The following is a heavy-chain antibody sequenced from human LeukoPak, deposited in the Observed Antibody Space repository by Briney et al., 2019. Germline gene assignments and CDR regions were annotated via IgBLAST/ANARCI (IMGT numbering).Heavy chain of an antibody. D-gene: IGHD1-26*01. CDR2: ISYDGSNK. CDR3: ARDEIVGGFYYFDY. CDR1: VFTLSSSA. V-gene: IGHV3-30-3*01. Sequence: GRSLRLSSAASVFTLSSSAMYSVRPAPGKGLEWGSLISYDGSNKYYADSVKGRFTISRDNSKNTLYLQMNSLRAEDTAVYYCARDEIVGGFYYFDYWGQGTLVTVSP. J-gene: IGHJ4*02.